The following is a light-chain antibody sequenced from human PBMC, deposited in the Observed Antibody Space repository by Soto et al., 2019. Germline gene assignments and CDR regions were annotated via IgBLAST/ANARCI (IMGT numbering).Light chain of an antibody. CDR2: EVS. CDR3: SSYTSSSTLI. J-gene: IGLJ2*01. Sequence: QSALTQPASVSGSPGQSITISCSGTSSDVGGYNYVSWYQQHPGKAPKLMMYEVSNRPSGVSNRFSGSKSDNTASLTISGLQAEDEADYYCSSYTSSSTLIFGGGTKLIVL. CDR1: SSDVGGYNY. V-gene: IGLV2-14*01.